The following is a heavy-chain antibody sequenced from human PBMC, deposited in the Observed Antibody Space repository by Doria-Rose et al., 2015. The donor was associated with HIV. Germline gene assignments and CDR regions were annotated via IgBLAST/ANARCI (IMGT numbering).Heavy chain of an antibody. CDR2: INDSGST. V-gene: IGHV4-34*01. CDR3: ARERPRLDY. J-gene: IGHJ4*02. CDR1: GYY. Sequence: GYYWAWLRQPPGKGLEWIGDINDSGSTNYSPSLKSRVTISVDTSKSQFSLKLSSVTAADTAVYYCARERPRLDYWGQGTRVTV.